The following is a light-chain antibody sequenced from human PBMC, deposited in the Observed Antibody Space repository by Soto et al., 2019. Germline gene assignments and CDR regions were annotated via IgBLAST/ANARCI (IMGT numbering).Light chain of an antibody. CDR1: NNDIGSYNF. J-gene: IGLJ3*02. CDR3: SSYTGSSTHVV. CDR2: EVT. V-gene: IGLV2-14*01. Sequence: QSALTQPASVSGSPGQSITISCTGTNNDIGSYNFVSWYQHHPGKAPKVLIYEVTNRPSGISNRFSGSKSGITASLIISGLQAEDEADYYCSSYTGSSTHVVFGGGTKLTVL.